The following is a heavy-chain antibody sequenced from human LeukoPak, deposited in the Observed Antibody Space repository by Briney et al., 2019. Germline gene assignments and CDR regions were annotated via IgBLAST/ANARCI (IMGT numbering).Heavy chain of an antibody. CDR1: RYTFTSYD. D-gene: IGHD6-13*01. Sequence: SVKVSCKASRYTFTSYDISWVRQAPGQGLEWMGGIIPIFGTANYAQKFQGRVTITADESTSTAYMELSSLRSEDTAVYYCARSSLYSSSWYEPPSLGEDYWGQGTLVTVSS. CDR3: ARSSLYSSSWYEPPSLGEDY. J-gene: IGHJ4*02. V-gene: IGHV1-69*13. CDR2: IIPIFGTA.